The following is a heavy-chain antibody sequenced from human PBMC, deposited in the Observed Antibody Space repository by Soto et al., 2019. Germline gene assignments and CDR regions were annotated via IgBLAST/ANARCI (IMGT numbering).Heavy chain of an antibody. D-gene: IGHD6-13*01. CDR2: ISGSGGST. V-gene: IGHV3-23*01. J-gene: IGHJ4*02. CDR1: GFTFSSYA. Sequence: EVQLLESGGGLVQPGGSLRLSCAASGFTFSSYAMSWVRQAPGKGLEWVSAISGSGGSTYYADSVKGRFTISRDNSKNKLYLQMNSLRAEDTAVYYCAKVMGGRGYSSSWPYYFDYWGQGTLVTVSS. CDR3: AKVMGGRGYSSSWPYYFDY.